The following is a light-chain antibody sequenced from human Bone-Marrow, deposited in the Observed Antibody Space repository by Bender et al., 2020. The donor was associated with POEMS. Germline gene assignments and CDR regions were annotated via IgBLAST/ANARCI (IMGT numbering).Light chain of an antibody. CDR3: QSYDSSLSGWV. CDR2: TNN. Sequence: QSVLTQPPSVSGTPGQRVTISCSGSDSNIGGYPVNWYQQLPGTAPRLLIYTNNERPSGVPDRFSGSKSGTSASLAITGLQAEDEADYYCQSYDSSLSGWVFGGGTKLTVL. J-gene: IGLJ3*02. CDR1: DSNIGGYP. V-gene: IGLV1-44*01.